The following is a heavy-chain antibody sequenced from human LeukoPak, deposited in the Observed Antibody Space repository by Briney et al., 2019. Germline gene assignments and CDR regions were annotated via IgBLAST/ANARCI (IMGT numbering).Heavy chain of an antibody. CDR2: IIPIFGTA. CDR1: GGTFSSYA. CDR3: CVIKTGTEYYYHYYMDV. D-gene: IGHD1-1*01. Sequence: SVKVSCKASGGTFSSYAISWVRQAPGQGLEWMGGIIPIFGTANYAQKFQGRVTITADESTSTAYMELSSLRSEDTAVYYCCVIKTGTEYYYHYYMDVWGKGTTVTVPS. V-gene: IGHV1-69*01. J-gene: IGHJ6*03.